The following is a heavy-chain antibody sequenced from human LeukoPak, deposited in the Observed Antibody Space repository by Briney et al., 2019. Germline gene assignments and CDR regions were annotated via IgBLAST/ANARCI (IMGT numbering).Heavy chain of an antibody. CDR1: GYTFTGYY. V-gene: IGHV1-3*01. D-gene: IGHD6-6*01. J-gene: IGHJ4*02. CDR2: INAGNGNT. Sequence: ASVKVSCKASGYTFTGYYMHWVRQAPGQRLEWMGWINAGNGNTKYSQKFQGRVTITRDASASTAYMELSSLRSEDTAVYYCATEAHHYSSSSVDYDWGQGTLVTVSS. CDR3: ATEAHHYSSSSVDYD.